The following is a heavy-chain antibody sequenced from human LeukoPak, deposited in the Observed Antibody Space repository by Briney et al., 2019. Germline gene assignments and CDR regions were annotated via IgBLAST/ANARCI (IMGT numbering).Heavy chain of an antibody. CDR3: ATYSSLNRREFQY. CDR1: GFTFSGYS. D-gene: IGHD3-22*01. J-gene: IGHJ1*01. CDR2: IKTDGSEK. V-gene: IGHV3-7*01. Sequence: SGGSLRLSCAASGFTFSGYSMNWVRQAPGKGLQWVANIKTDGSEKYYVDSVKGRFTISRDNAKNSLYLQMNSLRAEDTAVYYCATYSSLNRREFQYWGQGTLLTVSS.